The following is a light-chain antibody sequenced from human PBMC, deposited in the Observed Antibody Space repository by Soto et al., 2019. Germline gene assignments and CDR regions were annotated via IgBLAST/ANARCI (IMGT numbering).Light chain of an antibody. CDR3: QQYGSSSWT. J-gene: IGKJ1*01. CDR1: QSVSSIS. CDR2: GAS. Sequence: EIVLTQSPGTLSLSPGERATLSCRASQSVSSISLAWYQQKPGQAPRLLMYGASSRATGIPDGFSGSGSGTDFTLTISRLEPEDSAVYYCQQYGSSSWTFGQGTKVEIK. V-gene: IGKV3-20*01.